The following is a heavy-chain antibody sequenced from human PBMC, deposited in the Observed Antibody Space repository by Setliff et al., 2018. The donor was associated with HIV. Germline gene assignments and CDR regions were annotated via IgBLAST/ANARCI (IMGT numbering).Heavy chain of an antibody. V-gene: IGHV1-2*02. D-gene: IGHD1-20*01. CDR1: GYTFTGYY. CDR2: INPNNGGT. Sequence: ASVKVSCKASGYTFTGYYMHWVRQAPGQGLEWMGWINPNNGGTNYAQKFQGRVTISADESTSTAYMELSSLRSEDTAVYFCAKSFNSGPTNWNIDVLGTGTTVTVS. J-gene: IGHJ6*03. CDR3: AKSFNSGPTNWNIDV.